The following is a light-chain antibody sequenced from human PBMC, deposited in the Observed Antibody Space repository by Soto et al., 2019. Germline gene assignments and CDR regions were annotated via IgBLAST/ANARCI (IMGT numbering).Light chain of an antibody. Sequence: DIQMTQSPSSLSASVGDSVTITCQANEDVDDFLNWYQQKPGRAPKLLIFDASNLETGVPSRFIGRGSGTEYTFTINNLQPEDFATYYCQQYHRLPPTFGQGTKVEIK. CDR2: DAS. V-gene: IGKV1-33*01. J-gene: IGKJ1*01. CDR1: EDVDDF. CDR3: QQYHRLPPT.